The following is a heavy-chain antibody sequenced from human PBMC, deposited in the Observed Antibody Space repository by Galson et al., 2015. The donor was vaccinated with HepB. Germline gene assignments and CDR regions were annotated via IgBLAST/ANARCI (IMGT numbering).Heavy chain of an antibody. J-gene: IGHJ6*02. CDR2: IKQDGSEK. D-gene: IGHD6-25*01. Sequence: SLRLSCAASGFTFSSYWMSWVRQAPGKGLEWVANIKQDGSEKYYVDSVKGRFTISGDNAKNSLYLQMNSLRAEDTAVYYCARDVGGSRYYYYGMDVWGQRTTVTVSS. CDR1: GFTFSSYW. CDR3: ARDVGGSRYYYYGMDV. V-gene: IGHV3-7*03.